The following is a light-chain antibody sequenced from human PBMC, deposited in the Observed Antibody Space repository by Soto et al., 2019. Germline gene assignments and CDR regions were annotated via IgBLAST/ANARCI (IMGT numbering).Light chain of an antibody. CDR2: WAS. CDR1: QSVLYSVNNTNY. CDR3: QQYSSTPWT. J-gene: IGKJ1*01. V-gene: IGKV4-1*01. Sequence: DIVMTQSPDSLAVSLGERATINCKSSQSVLYSVNNTNYLAWFQQRPGQPPKLLIYWASLRESGVPDRFSGSGSGTDFTLTISSLQAEDVAVYYCQQYSSTPWTFGQGTKVEIK.